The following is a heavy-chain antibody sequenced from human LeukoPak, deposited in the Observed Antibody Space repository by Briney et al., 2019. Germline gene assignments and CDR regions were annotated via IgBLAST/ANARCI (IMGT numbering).Heavy chain of an antibody. CDR2: IYPGDSDT. Sequence: GAPLKISCKGSGSPFPSYWIGWGRQLPGKGLEWMGIIYPGDSDTRYSPSFQGQVTISADKSISTAYLQWSSLKAAYTAMYYCARLAAAVNWFDPWGQGTLVTVSS. J-gene: IGHJ5*02. CDR3: ARLAAAVNWFDP. V-gene: IGHV5-51*01. D-gene: IGHD2-15*01. CDR1: GSPFPSYW.